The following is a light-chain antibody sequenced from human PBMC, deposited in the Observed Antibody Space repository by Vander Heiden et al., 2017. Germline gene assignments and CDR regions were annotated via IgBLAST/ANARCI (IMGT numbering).Light chain of an antibody. CDR1: QNVLHSPNKKNY. CDR2: WAS. V-gene: IGKV4-1*01. CDR3: QQYNALPCT. J-gene: IGKJ1*01. Sequence: DIVMTQSPASLAVSLGERATINCKSRQNVLHSPNKKNYLTWYQQKPGQPPKLLISWASTRESGVPERFSGSGSGTDFTLTIGRLQAEDVAVYYCQQYNALPCTFGPGTKVDIK.